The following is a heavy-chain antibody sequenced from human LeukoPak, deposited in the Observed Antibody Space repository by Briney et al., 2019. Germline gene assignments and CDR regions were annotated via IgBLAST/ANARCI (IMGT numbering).Heavy chain of an antibody. CDR1: GFTFSSYR. CDR3: ARDSSFDFDY. J-gene: IGHJ4*02. CDR2: ISSSSSTI. D-gene: IGHD6-6*01. V-gene: IGHV3-48*01. Sequence: GGSLKLSCPASGFTFSSYRMNWVRQAPGKGLEWVSYISSSSSTIYYADSVKGRFTISRDNAKKSLYLQMNSLRAEDTAVYYCARDSSFDFDYWGQGTLVTVSS.